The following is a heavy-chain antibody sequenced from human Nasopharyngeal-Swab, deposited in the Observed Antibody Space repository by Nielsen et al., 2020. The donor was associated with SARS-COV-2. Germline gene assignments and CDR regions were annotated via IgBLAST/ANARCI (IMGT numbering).Heavy chain of an antibody. J-gene: IGHJ4*02. CDR3: ARDRLTSQYYYDSSGYGY. V-gene: IGHV1-3*01. Sequence: ASVKVSCKASGYTFTSYAMHWVRQAPGQRLEWMGWINAGNGNTKYSQKFQGRVTITRDTSASTAYMELSSPRSEDTAVYYCARDRLTSQYYYDSSGYGYWGQGTLVTVSS. CDR2: INAGNGNT. CDR1: GYTFTSYA. D-gene: IGHD3-22*01.